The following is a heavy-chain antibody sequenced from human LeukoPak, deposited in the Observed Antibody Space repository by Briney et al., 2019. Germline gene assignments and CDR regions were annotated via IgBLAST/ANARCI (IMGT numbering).Heavy chain of an antibody. CDR3: ARGGRHSYASFDY. CDR1: GFTFSSYW. J-gene: IGHJ4*02. V-gene: IGHV3-74*01. Sequence: GGSLRLSCVASGFTFSSYWMHWVRQAPGKGLVWVSRINSDGSSTSYADSVKGRFTISRDNAKNTLYLQMNSLRAEDTAVYYCARGGRHSYASFDYWGQGTLVTVSS. D-gene: IGHD5-18*01. CDR2: INSDGSST.